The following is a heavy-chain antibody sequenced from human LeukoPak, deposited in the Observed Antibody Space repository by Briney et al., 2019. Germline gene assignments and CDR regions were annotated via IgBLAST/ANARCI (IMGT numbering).Heavy chain of an antibody. D-gene: IGHD4-17*01. CDR1: GDSVSSNSAA. J-gene: IGHJ4*02. CDR2: TYYRSKWYN. CDR3: ARQATVTTIYFDY. V-gene: IGHV6-1*01. Sequence: SQTLSLTCAISGDSVSSNSAAWNWIRQSPSRGLEWLGRTYYRSKWYNDYAVSVKSRITINPDTSKNQFSLKLSSVTAADTAVYYCARQATVTTIYFDYWGQGTLVTVSS.